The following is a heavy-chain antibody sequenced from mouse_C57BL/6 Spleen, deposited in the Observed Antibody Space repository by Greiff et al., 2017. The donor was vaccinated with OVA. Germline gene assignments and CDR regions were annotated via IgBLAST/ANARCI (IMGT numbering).Heavy chain of an antibody. Sequence: EVQLKESGPELVKPGASVKIPCKASGYTFTDYNMDWVKQSHGKSLEWIGDINPNNGGTIYNQKFKGKATLTVDKSSSTAYMELRSLTSEDTAVYYCARFRYAMDYWGQGTSVTVSS. V-gene: IGHV1-18*01. CDR3: ARFRYAMDY. J-gene: IGHJ4*01. CDR2: INPNNGGT. CDR1: GYTFTDYN.